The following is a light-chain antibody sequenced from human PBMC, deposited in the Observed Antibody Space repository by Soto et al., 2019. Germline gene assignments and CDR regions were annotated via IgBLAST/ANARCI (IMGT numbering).Light chain of an antibody. CDR1: QGIRND. CDR3: LKHSTYPLP. CDR2: AAS. J-gene: IGKJ1*01. Sequence: DIQMTQFPSPLSASVGDRVTITCRASQGIRNDLAWYQQKPGKAPKRLIYAASSLQSGVPSRFSGSGSGTEVTLAISSLQPEYFATFYCLKHSTYPLPFGQGPKVEIK. V-gene: IGKV1-17*01.